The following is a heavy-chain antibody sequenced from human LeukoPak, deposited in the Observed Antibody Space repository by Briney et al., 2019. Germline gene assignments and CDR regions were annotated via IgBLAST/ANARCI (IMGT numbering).Heavy chain of an antibody. D-gene: IGHD6-6*01. CDR3: ARDGAARLLRYYYYMDV. CDR1: GFTFSSYW. J-gene: IGHJ6*03. CDR2: INSDGSST. Sequence: GGSLRLSCVASGFTFSSYWMHWVRQVPGKGLVWVSHINSDGSSTTYADSVKGRFTISRDNAKNTLYLQMNSLRAEDTAVYYCARDGAARLLRYYYYMDVWGKGTTVTVS. V-gene: IGHV3-74*01.